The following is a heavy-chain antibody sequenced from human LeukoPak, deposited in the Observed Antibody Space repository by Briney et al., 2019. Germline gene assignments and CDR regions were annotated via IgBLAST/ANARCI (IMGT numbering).Heavy chain of an antibody. CDR2: INTGGTT. V-gene: IGHV4-61*02. D-gene: IGHD3-3*01. CDR3: ARKEWVPYYFDY. J-gene: IGHJ4*02. CDR1: GDSISSGSYY. Sequence: SETLSLTCTVSGDSISSGSYYWSWIRQPAGKGLEYIGRINTGGTTNYNPSLRSRVTISVDTSKNQFSLKLTSVTAADTAVYYCARKEWVPYYFDYWGQGTLVTVSS.